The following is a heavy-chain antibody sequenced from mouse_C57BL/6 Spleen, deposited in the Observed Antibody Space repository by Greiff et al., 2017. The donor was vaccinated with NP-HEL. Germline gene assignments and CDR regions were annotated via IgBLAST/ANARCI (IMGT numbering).Heavy chain of an antibody. CDR3: ARYVDDYEYYYAMDY. D-gene: IGHD2-4*01. CDR1: GYAFSSSW. Sequence: QVQLQQSGPELVKPGASVKISCKASGYAFSSSWMNWVKQRPGKGLEWIGRIYPGDGDTNYNGKFKGKATLTADKSSSTAYMQLSSLTSEDSAVYFCARYVDDYEYYYAMDYWGQGTSVTVSS. V-gene: IGHV1-82*01. CDR2: IYPGDGDT. J-gene: IGHJ4*01.